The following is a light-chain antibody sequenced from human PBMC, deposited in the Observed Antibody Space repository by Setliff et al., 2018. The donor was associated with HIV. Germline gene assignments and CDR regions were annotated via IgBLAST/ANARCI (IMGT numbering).Light chain of an antibody. J-gene: IGLJ2*01. CDR1: SSDVGGYNY. Sequence: QSALTQPASLSGSPGQSITISCTGTSSDVGGYNYVSWYLQHPGKAPKLMIYDVSKRPSGVSNRFSGSKSGNTASLTISGLQAVDEADYYCTSYTTSSSVVFGGGTKVTVL. CDR3: TSYTTSSSVV. V-gene: IGLV2-14*01. CDR2: DVS.